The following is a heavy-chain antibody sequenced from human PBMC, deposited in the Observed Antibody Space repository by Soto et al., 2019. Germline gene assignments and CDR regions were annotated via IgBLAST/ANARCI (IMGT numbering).Heavy chain of an antibody. CDR2: ISYDGSNK. CDR3: AKDLSEDYDSSGYYYQGMDV. V-gene: IGHV3-30*18. D-gene: IGHD3-22*01. J-gene: IGHJ6*02. CDR1: GFTFSSYG. Sequence: GGSLRLSCAASGFTFSSYGMHWVRQAPGKGLEWVAVISYDGSNKYYADSVKGRFTISRDNSKNTLYLQMNSLRAEDTAVYYCAKDLSEDYDSSGYYYQGMDVWGQGTTVTVPS.